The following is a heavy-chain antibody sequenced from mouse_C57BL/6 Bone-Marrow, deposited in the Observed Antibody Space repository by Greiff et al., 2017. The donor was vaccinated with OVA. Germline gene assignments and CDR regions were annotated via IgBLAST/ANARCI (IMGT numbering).Heavy chain of an antibody. CDR1: GYTFTSYW. CDR3: TRSSFWDAYFDV. CDR2: IYPGNSDP. J-gene: IGHJ1*03. V-gene: IGHV1-5*01. Sequence: EVQLQQSGTVLARPGASVKMSCKTSGYTFTSYWMHWVKQRPGQGLEWIGAIYPGNSDPSYNQKFKGKAKLTAVTSASTAYMELSSLTNEDSAVYYCTRSSFWDAYFDVWGTGTTVTVSS. D-gene: IGHD4-1*01.